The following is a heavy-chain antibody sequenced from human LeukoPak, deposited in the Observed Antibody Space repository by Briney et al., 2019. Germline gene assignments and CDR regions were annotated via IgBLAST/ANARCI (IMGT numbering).Heavy chain of an antibody. CDR2: ISGSNTYI. Sequence: GGSLRLSCAASEFTFNSYTMNWVRQAPGKGLEWVSSISGSNTYIYYTDSVKGRFTISRDNSKNTLYLQMNSLRAEDTAVYYCARKNSYGPGGMDVWGQGTTVTVSS. J-gene: IGHJ6*02. CDR1: EFTFNSYT. V-gene: IGHV3-21*01. D-gene: IGHD5-18*01. CDR3: ARKNSYGPGGMDV.